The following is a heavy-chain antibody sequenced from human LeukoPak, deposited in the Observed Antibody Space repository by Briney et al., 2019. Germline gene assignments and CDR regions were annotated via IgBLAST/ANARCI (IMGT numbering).Heavy chain of an antibody. V-gene: IGHV1-18*04. J-gene: IGHJ6*02. CDR2: ISAYNGNT. D-gene: IGHD3-22*01. CDR3: AKDLLSMIVVVTPWNYYYYGMDV. CDR1: GYTFTSYG. Sequence: ASVKVSCKASGYTFTSYGISWVRQAPGQGLEWMGWISAYNGNTNYAQKLQGRVTMTTDTSTSTAYMELRSLRSDDTAVYYCAKDLLSMIVVVTPWNYYYYGMDVWGQGTTVTVSS.